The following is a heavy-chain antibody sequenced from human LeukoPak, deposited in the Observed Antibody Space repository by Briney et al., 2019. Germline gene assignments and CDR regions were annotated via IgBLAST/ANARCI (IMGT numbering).Heavy chain of an antibody. D-gene: IGHD2-15*01. CDR2: VYYSGST. CDR1: GGSVSGYY. Sequence: LETLSLTCGVSGGSVSGYYWGWIRQPPGRGLEWIGYVYYSGSTNYNPSFKSRITISVDTTRNQFSLQLSSVTAADTAVYYCARIHRYCSGGACYVLDNWGQGTLVAVSS. CDR3: ARIHRYCSGGACYVLDN. J-gene: IGHJ4*02. V-gene: IGHV4-59*02.